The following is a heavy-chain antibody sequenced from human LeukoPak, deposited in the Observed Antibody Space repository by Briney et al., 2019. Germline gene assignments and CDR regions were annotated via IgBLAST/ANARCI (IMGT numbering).Heavy chain of an antibody. CDR3: AKGGTGGNWIDT. J-gene: IGHJ5*02. CDR1: GFTLSSYW. V-gene: IGHV3-74*01. CDR2: INGDGSST. D-gene: IGHD1-14*01. Sequence: TGGSLRLSCAASGFTLSSYWMFWVRQAPGKGLVWVSRINGDGSSTGYADSVRGRFSISRDNAKNTLCLQMNSLRAEDTAVYYCAKGGTGGNWIDTWGQGTLVTVSS.